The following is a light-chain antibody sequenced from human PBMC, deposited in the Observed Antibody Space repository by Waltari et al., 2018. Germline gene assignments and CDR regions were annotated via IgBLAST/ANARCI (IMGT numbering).Light chain of an antibody. CDR2: YKSDSEK. V-gene: IGLV5-37*01. CDR3: MFWPSNVWV. Sequence: QPVLTQPPSSSASPGESARLTCTLPSDINVGDFNIYWYQQKPGSPPRFLHYYKSDSEKAQGSGVPSRFSGSKDASANAGILLISGRQSEDEADYYCMFWPSNVWVFGGGTKLTVL. J-gene: IGLJ3*02. CDR1: SDINVGDFN.